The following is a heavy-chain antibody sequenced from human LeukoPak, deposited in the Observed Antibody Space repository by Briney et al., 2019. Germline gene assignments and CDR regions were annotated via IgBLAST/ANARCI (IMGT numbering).Heavy chain of an antibody. CDR1: GFTFSDYY. V-gene: IGHV3-11*01. J-gene: IGHJ4*02. CDR2: ISSSGSTI. D-gene: IGHD3-16*01. CDR3: ARDLGVPSPEYYFDY. Sequence: PGGSLRLSCAASGFTFSDYYMSWIRQAPGKGLEWVSYISSSGSTIYYADSVKGRFTISRDNAKNSLYLQMNSLRAEDTAVYYCARDLGVPSPEYYFDYWGQGTLVTVSS.